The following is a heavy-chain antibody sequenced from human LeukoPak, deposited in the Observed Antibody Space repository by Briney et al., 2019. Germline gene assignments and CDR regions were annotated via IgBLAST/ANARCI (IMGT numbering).Heavy chain of an antibody. V-gene: IGHV3-66*01. CDR1: GFTVSSNY. CDR3: ARSEREWELYFDY. CDR2: IYSGGST. Sequence: PGGSLRLSCAASGFTVSSNYMSWVRQAPVKGLEWVSVIYSGGSTYYADSVKGRFTISRDNSKNTLYLQMNSLRAEDTAVYYCARSEREWELYFDYWGQGTLVTVSS. D-gene: IGHD1-26*01. J-gene: IGHJ4*02.